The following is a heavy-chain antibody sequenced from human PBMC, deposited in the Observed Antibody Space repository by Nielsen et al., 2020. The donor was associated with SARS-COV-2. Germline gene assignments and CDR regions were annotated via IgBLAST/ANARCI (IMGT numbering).Heavy chain of an antibody. D-gene: IGHD1-26*01. CDR3: ARADSGNYKLFDY. Sequence: ASVKVSCKASGYTFTGYYIHWVRQAPGQGLEWMGRISPNSGDTIYAQKFQGRVTMTRDTSISTAYMELSRLRSDDTVVYYCARADSGNYKLFDYWGQGTLVTVSS. CDR2: ISPNSGDT. V-gene: IGHV1-2*05. J-gene: IGHJ4*02. CDR1: GYTFTGYY.